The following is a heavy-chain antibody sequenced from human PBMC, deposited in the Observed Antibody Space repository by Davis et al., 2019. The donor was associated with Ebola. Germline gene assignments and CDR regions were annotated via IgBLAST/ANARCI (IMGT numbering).Heavy chain of an antibody. CDR1: GYTFTSYA. D-gene: IGHD3-22*01. CDR2: INAGNGNT. CDR3: ARILPYYYDSSGYPPAFDI. Sequence: AASVKVSCKASGYTFTSYAMHWVRQAPGQRLEWMGWINAGNGNTKYSQKFQGRVTITRDTSASTAYMELSSLRSEDTAVYYCARILPYYYDSSGYPPAFDIWGQGTMVTVSS. V-gene: IGHV1-3*01. J-gene: IGHJ3*02.